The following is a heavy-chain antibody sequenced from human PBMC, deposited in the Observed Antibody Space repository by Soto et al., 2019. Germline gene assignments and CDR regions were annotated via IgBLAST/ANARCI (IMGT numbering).Heavy chain of an antibody. CDR1: GFPFSSYW. CDR2: INSDGSST. D-gene: IGHD6-19*01. J-gene: IGHJ6*02. Sequence: GGSLSLSCAASGFPFSSYWMHWVRQAPGKGLVWVSRINSDGSSTSYADSVKGRFTISRDNAKNTLYLQMNSLRAEDTAVYYCARDWLADYYYYGMDVWGQGTTVTVSS. V-gene: IGHV3-74*01. CDR3: ARDWLADYYYYGMDV.